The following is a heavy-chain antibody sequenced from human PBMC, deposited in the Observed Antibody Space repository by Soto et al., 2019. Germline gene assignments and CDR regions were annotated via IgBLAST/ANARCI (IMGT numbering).Heavy chain of an antibody. D-gene: IGHD3-16*01. V-gene: IGHV4-30-4*01. J-gene: IGHJ5*01. CDR3: ARVAFTPNWFDS. CDR1: GDSISSPDYY. Sequence: SETLSLTCTVSGDSISSPDYYWSWIRQAPGKGLELIGYVYYRGSIYYTPSFESRVSISIDTSKNQFSLRLTSVTAADSAVYFCARVAFTPNWFDSWGQGILVTVSS. CDR2: VYYRGSI.